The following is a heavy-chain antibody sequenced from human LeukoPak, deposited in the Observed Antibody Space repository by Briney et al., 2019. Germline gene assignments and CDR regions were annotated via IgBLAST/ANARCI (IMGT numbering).Heavy chain of an antibody. J-gene: IGHJ5*01. CDR2: ISSGGNTI. CDR3: ARGGGVSSTRGRFDS. Sequence: GGSLRLSCTASGFTFSDFYMNWIRQAPGKGLEWVSYISSGGNTIKYAHSVKGRFTISRDNANNSLYLQMNSLRAEDTAVYYCARGGGVSSTRGRFDSWGQGTQVTVSS. V-gene: IGHV3-11*01. CDR1: GFTFSDFY. D-gene: IGHD2-15*01.